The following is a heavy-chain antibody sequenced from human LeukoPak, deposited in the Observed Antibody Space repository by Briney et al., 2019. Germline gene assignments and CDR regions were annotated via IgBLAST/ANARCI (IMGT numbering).Heavy chain of an antibody. D-gene: IGHD3-10*01. CDR2: IYYSGST. CDR1: GGSVSSSSYS. J-gene: IGHJ4*02. CDR3: ASQMVGSGNYYNFDY. Sequence: SETLSLTCTVSGGSVSSSSYSWGWIRQPPGKGLEWIGSIYYSGSTYYDPSLKSRVTISVDTSKNQFSLKLSSVTAADTAVYYCASQMVGSGNYYNFDYWGQGTLVTVSS. V-gene: IGHV4-39*01.